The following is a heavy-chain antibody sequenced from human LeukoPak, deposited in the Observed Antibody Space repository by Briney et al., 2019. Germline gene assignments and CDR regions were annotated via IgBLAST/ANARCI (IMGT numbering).Heavy chain of an antibody. CDR2: IYYSGIT. CDR3: ARDPLDYYGSGSYAFDI. D-gene: IGHD3-10*01. Sequence: SETLSLTCTVSGGSISTYYWSWIRQPPGGGLEWIGYIYYSGITNYKSSLKSRVTISLDTSKNQFSLKLSSVTAADTAVYYCARDPLDYYGSGSYAFDIWGQGTMVTVSS. CDR1: GGSISTYY. J-gene: IGHJ3*02. V-gene: IGHV4-59*01.